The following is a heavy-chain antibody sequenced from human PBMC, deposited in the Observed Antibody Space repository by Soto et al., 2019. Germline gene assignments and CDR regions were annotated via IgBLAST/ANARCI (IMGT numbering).Heavy chain of an antibody. CDR1: GGTFNTYA. CDR2: ISPMFGAA. CDR3: AREVHVHTPAFVY. V-gene: IGHV1-69*01. Sequence: QVQLVQSGAEMKKPGSSVKVSCQSSGGTFNTYAMNWVRQAPGQGPEWMGDISPMFGAANYAPKFQGRVTLTAEEPTGTSYMQLSSLTSEDTALYFCAREVHVHTPAFVYWGQGTLVTVSS. D-gene: IGHD3-10*02. J-gene: IGHJ4*02.